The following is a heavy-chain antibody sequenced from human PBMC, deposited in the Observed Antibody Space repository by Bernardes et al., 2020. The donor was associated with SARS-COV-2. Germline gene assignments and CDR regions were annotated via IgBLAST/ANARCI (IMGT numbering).Heavy chain of an antibody. J-gene: IGHJ6*02. Sequence: SETLSLTCTVSGVPISSSNYYWGWIRQPPGKGLEWIGSIYSSGSSYYNPSLQSRARASVDTSKNQISLRLSFVTAADTAVYYCAGSSCGIDCYIGGLRSWDYGMDVWGQGTTVTVSS. V-gene: IGHV4-39*01. CDR1: GVPISSSNYY. CDR2: IYSSGSS. D-gene: IGHD2-21*01. CDR3: AGSSCGIDCYIGGLRSWDYGMDV.